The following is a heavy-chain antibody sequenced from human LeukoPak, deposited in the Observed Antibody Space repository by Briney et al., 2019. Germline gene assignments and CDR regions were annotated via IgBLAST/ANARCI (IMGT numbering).Heavy chain of an antibody. CDR2: ISNSGGRA. D-gene: IGHD5-12*01. CDR1: GFTSSSYA. CDR3: AKSYNGYESKPDY. V-gene: IGHV3-23*01. J-gene: IGHJ4*02. Sequence: GGSLRLSCAASGFTSSSYAMSWVRQAPGKGLEWVSSISNSGGRAFYTDSVKGRFTISRDNSKITLYLQMNSLRAEDTAVYYCAKSYNGYESKPDYWGQGTLVTVSS.